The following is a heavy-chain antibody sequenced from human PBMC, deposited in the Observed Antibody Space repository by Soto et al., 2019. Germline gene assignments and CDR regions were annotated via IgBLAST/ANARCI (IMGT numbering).Heavy chain of an antibody. V-gene: IGHV3-30-3*01. CDR2: ISYDGSNK. CDR3: ARDVSDSSGYFTCLYY. CDR1: GFTFSSYA. J-gene: IGHJ4*02. Sequence: GGSLRLSCAASGFTFSSYAMHWVRQAPGKALEWVAVISYDGSNKYYADSVKGRFTISRDNSKNTLYLQMNSLRAEDTAVYYCARDVSDSSGYFTCLYYWGQGTLVTVSS. D-gene: IGHD3-22*01.